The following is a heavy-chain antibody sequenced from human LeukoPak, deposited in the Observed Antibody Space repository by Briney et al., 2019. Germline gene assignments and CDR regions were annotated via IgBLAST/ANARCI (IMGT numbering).Heavy chain of an antibody. CDR1: GFTFSGSA. D-gene: IGHD4-17*01. Sequence: GGSLRLSCAASGFTFSGSAMHWLRQASGKGLEWVGRIRSKANSYATAYAASVKGRFTISRDDSKNTAYLQMNSLKTEDTAVYYCTRTTNDYDDSTSPLGYWGQGTLVTVSS. V-gene: IGHV3-73*01. CDR2: IRSKANSYAT. J-gene: IGHJ4*02. CDR3: TRTTNDYDDSTSPLGY.